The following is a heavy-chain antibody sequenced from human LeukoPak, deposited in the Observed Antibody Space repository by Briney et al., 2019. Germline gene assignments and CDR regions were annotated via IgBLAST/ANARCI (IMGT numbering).Heavy chain of an antibody. CDR3: ARDRGAD. D-gene: IGHD1-26*01. CDR2: IVQDGSEK. J-gene: IGHJ4*02. CDR1: GFTFSRFW. Sequence: PGGSLRLSCAASGFTFSRFWMTWVRRAPGKGLEWVANIVQDGSEKHSVDSVKGRFTISRDNAKNSLYLQMNSLRVEDTALYYCARDRGADWGQGTLVTVSS. V-gene: IGHV3-7*03.